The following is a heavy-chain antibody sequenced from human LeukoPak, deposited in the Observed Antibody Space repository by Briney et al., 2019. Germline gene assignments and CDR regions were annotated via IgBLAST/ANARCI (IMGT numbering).Heavy chain of an antibody. V-gene: IGHV1-18*01. J-gene: IGHJ5*02. CDR3: ARTPSYSSSKWFDP. Sequence: ASVKVSCKASGYTFTSYGISWVRQAPGQGLEWMGWISAYNGNTNYAQKLQGRVTMTTDTYTSTAYMELRSLRSDDTAVYYCARTPSYSSSKWFDPWGQGTLVTVSS. CDR1: GYTFTSYG. CDR2: ISAYNGNT. D-gene: IGHD6-6*01.